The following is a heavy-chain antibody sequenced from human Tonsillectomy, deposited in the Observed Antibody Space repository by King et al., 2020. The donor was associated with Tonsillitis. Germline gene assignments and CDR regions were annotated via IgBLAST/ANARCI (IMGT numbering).Heavy chain of an antibody. CDR2: INSDGSST. J-gene: IGHJ6*03. CDR1: GFTFSSYW. Sequence: VQLVESGGGLVQPGGSLRLSCAASGFTFSSYWMHWVRQAPVKGLVWVSRINSDGSSTSYADSVKGRFTISRDNAKTTLYLQMHSLRAEDTAVYYCARELYREYYYMDVWGKGTTVTVSS. D-gene: IGHD1-26*01. CDR3: ARELYREYYYMDV. V-gene: IGHV3-74*01.